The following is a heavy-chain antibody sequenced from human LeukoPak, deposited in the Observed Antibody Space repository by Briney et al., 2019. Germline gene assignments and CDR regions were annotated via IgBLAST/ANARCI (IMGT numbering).Heavy chain of an antibody. CDR3: ARDGPKGWFDP. V-gene: IGHV4-30-2*01. Sequence: SETLSLTCTVSGGSISSGGYYWSWIRQPPGKGLEWIGYIYHSGSTYYNPPLKSRVTISVDRSKNQFSLKLSSVTAADTAVYYCARDGPKGWFDPWGQGTLVTVSS. J-gene: IGHJ5*02. CDR1: GGSISSGGYY. CDR2: IYHSGST.